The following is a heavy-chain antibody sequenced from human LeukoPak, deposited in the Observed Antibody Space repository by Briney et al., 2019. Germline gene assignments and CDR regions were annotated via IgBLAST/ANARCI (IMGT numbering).Heavy chain of an antibody. CDR1: GFTFSSYS. Sequence: GGSLRLSCAASGFTFSSYSMNWVRQAPGKGLEGVSSISSSSSYIYYADSVKGRFTISRDNAKNSLYLQMNSLRAEDTAVYYCASQIHYDILTGTVDYWGQGTLVTVSS. J-gene: IGHJ4*02. V-gene: IGHV3-21*01. CDR3: ASQIHYDILTGTVDY. CDR2: ISSSSSYI. D-gene: IGHD3-9*01.